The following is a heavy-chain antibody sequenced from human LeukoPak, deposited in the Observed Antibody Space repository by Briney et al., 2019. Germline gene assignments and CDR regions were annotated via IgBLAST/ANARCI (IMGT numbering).Heavy chain of an antibody. CDR3: ARDSLGYDIWSGYERFDYYYYYMDV. CDR1: GGTFSSYA. CDR2: IIPIFGTA. D-gene: IGHD3-3*01. Sequence: SVKVSCKASGGTFSSYAISWLRQAPGQGLEWMGGIIPIFGTANYAQKFQGRVTITTDESTSTAYMELSSLRSEDTAVYYCARDSLGYDIWSGYERFDYYYYYMDVWGKGTTVTVSS. V-gene: IGHV1-69*05. J-gene: IGHJ6*03.